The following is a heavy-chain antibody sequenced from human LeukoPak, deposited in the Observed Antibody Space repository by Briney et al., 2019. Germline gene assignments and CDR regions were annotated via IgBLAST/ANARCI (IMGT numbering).Heavy chain of an antibody. V-gene: IGHV3-30*03. D-gene: IGHD3-22*01. CDR1: GFTFSTYG. CDR3: ARDRLLYYYDSGPTGHFQH. Sequence: GGSLRLSCAASGFTFSTYGMHWVRQAPGTGLEWVAVISSDGTNKYYADSVKGRFTISRDSSKNTLYLQMSSLRADDTAVYYCARDRLLYYYDSGPTGHFQHWGQGTLVTV. J-gene: IGHJ1*01. CDR2: ISSDGTNK.